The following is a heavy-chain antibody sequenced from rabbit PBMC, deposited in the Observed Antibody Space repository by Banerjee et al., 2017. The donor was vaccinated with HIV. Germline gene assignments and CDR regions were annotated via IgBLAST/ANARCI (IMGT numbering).Heavy chain of an antibody. CDR3: ARRVSSYAYAGYDSAFNL. D-gene: IGHD6-1*01. J-gene: IGHJ4*01. Sequence: QEQLVESGGGLVQPEGSLTLTCTASGFSFSSSSWIYWVRQAPGKGLEWIACIYNGDGATYYASWAKGRFTISRTSSTTVTLQMTRLAAADTATYFCARRVSSYAYAGYDSAFNLWGQGTLVTVS. CDR2: IYNGDGAT. V-gene: IGHV1S45*01. CDR1: GFSFSSSSW.